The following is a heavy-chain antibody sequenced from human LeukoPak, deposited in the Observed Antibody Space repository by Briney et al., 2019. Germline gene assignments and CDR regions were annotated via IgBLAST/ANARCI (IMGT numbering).Heavy chain of an antibody. J-gene: IGHJ6*02. CDR3: ARDQRLRFSYYYYGRDV. D-gene: IGHD5-12*01. CDR2: IYNDGST. Sequence: PGWSLSLSCAASVFTVSSNYMSGVRPAPGRGLEGVSVIYNDGSTYHAESVKGRFTISKHNSQNTLYLQMNSLRAEDTAVYYCARDQRLRFSYYYYGRDVWGQGTTVTVSS. V-gene: IGHV3-53*04. CDR1: VFTVSSNY.